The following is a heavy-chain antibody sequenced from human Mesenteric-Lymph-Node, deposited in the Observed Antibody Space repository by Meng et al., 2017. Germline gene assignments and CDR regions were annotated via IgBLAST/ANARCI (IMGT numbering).Heavy chain of an antibody. V-gene: IGHV3-48*03. D-gene: IGHD3-22*01. CDR3: ARWGHSSGYYYWYFDL. CDR2: IAESGGNR. CDR1: GFTFSSDE. Sequence: GESLKIPCAASGFTFSSDEMTWVRQAPGKGLEWVSYIAESGGNRYYADSVKGRFTISRDNGKNSLYLQMNSLRVEDTAVYYCARWGHSSGYYYWYFDLWGRGTRVTVSS. J-gene: IGHJ2*01.